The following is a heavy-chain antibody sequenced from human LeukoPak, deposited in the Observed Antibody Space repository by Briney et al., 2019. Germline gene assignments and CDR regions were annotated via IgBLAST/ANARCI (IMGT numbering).Heavy chain of an antibody. J-gene: IGHJ4*02. CDR2: SYYRSKWYS. D-gene: IGHD3-22*01. CDR1: GDSVSSNSAA. V-gene: IGHV6-1*01. Sequence: SQTLSLTCAISGDSVSSNSAAWNWIRQSPSRGLEWLGRSYYRSKWYSDYAVSVKSRITINPDTSKNQFSLQLNSVTPEDTAVYYCARDPNYYDSSGYLDYWGQGTLVTVSS. CDR3: ARDPNYYDSSGYLDY.